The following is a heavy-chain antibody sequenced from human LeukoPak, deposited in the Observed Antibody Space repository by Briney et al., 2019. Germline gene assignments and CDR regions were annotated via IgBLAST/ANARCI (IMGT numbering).Heavy chain of an antibody. J-gene: IGHJ3*02. CDR1: GGSISSYY. Sequence: SETLSLTCTVSGGSISSYYWSWIRQPAGKGLEWLARISSSGSTNYNPSLKSGVTISVDTSKNQFSLKLSSVTAADTAVYFCARGPYSYDSSGAFDIWGQGTMVTVSS. CDR3: ARGPYSYDSSGAFDI. V-gene: IGHV4-4*07. CDR2: ISSSGST. D-gene: IGHD3-22*01.